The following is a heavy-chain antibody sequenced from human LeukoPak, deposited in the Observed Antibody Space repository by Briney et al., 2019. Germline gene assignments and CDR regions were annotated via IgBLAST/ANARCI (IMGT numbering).Heavy chain of an antibody. CDR3: ARVVVVITGRGGFGFDY. V-gene: IGHV4-39*01. CDR2: IYYSGST. J-gene: IGHJ4*02. Sequence: PSETLSLTCTVSGGSISSSSYYWGWIRQPPGKGLEWIGSIYYSGSTYYNPSLKSRVTISVDTSKNQFSLKLSSVTAADTAVYYCARVVVVITGRGGFGFDYWGQGTLVTVSS. CDR1: GGSISSSSYY. D-gene: IGHD3-22*01.